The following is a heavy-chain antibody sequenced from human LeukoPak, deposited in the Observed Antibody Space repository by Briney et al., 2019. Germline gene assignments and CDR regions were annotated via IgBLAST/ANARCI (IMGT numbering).Heavy chain of an antibody. Sequence: QTGGSLRLSCAASGFTFSNYWKSWVRQAPGKGLEWVANIKPDGSEKYYVDSVKGRLTISKDDAKNSLYLQIHSLRADDTAVYYCVRDRFGYSDYWGQGTLVTVSS. CDR3: VRDRFGYSDY. J-gene: IGHJ4*02. CDR1: GFTFSNYW. CDR2: IKPDGSEK. V-gene: IGHV3-7*01. D-gene: IGHD3-22*01.